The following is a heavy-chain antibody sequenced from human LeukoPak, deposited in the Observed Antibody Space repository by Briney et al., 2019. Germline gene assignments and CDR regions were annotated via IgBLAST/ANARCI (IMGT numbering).Heavy chain of an antibody. CDR1: GNTFTGYY. V-gene: IGHV1-2*02. D-gene: IGHD5-12*01. Sequence: ASLNLSCTASGNTFTGYYMRWVRQPPGKGLEWIGWINPNSGDTNYAQKCQGRVTMTRDTSISTAYMELSRFGSDDAALYYCAREWISGNYFDYWGQGTLVTVSS. CDR2: INPNSGDT. J-gene: IGHJ4*02. CDR3: AREWISGNYFDY.